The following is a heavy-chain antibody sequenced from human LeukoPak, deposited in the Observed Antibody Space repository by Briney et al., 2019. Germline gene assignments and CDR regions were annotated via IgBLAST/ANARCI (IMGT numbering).Heavy chain of an antibody. V-gene: IGHV3-30*02. J-gene: IGHJ3*02. Sequence: GGSLRLSCAASGFTFSSYGMHWVRQAPGKGLEWVAFIRYDGSNKYYADSVTGRFTVSRDNSKNTVYLQMNNLMTEDTAVYYCAKTRGVEGAFDIWGQGTRVTVSS. CDR3: AKTRGVEGAFDI. D-gene: IGHD2-21*01. CDR2: IRYDGSNK. CDR1: GFTFSSYG.